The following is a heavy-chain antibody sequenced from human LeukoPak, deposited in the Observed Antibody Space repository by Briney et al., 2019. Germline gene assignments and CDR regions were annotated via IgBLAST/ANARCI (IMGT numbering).Heavy chain of an antibody. Sequence: SGPTLVKPTQTLTLTCTFSGFSLSASGVGVGWIRQPPGKALEWLALIYWDDEKRHSPSLKSRLTITKDTSKNQVVLTMTNMDPVDTATYYCAHSHGYGSSWSGFDSWGQGTLVTVSS. D-gene: IGHD6-13*01. CDR3: AHSHGYGSSWSGFDS. V-gene: IGHV2-5*02. CDR1: GFSLSASGVG. J-gene: IGHJ4*02. CDR2: IYWDDEK.